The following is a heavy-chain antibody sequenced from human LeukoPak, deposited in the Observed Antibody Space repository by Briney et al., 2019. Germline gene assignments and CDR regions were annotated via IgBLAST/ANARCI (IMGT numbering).Heavy chain of an antibody. V-gene: IGHV4-59*08. CDR2: IYYSGST. D-gene: IGHD3-22*01. Sequence: PSETLSLSCTVSGGSISSYYWSWIRQPPGKGLEWIGYIYYSGSTNYNPSLKSRVTISVDTSKHQFSLKLSSVTAADTAVYYCARQGTTYYYDSSGYWFDYWGQGTLVTVSS. CDR3: ARQGTTYYYDSSGYWFDY. J-gene: IGHJ4*02. CDR1: GGSISSYY.